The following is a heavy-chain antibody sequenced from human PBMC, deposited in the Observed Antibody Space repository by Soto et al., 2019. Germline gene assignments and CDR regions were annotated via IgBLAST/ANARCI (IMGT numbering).Heavy chain of an antibody. CDR1: GGTFSSYA. J-gene: IGHJ6*02. CDR2: IIPIFGTA. D-gene: IGHD4-17*01. V-gene: IGHV1-69*13. CDR3: ARDVLSNTVTYYYGMDV. Sequence: SVKVSCKASGGTFSSYAISWVRQAPGQGLEWMGGIIPIFGTANYAQKFQGRVTITADESTSTAYMELSSLRSEDTAVYYCARDVLSNTVTYYYGMDVWGQGTTVT.